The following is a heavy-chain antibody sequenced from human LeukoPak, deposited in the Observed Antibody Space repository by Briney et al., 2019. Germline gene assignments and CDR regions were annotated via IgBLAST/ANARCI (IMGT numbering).Heavy chain of an antibody. CDR2: ISSSGRTI. CDR1: GFTFSDYY. D-gene: IGHD6-13*01. Sequence: PGGSLRLSCAASGFTFSDYYMSWIRQAPGKGLEWVSYISSSGRTIYYADSVKGRFTISRDNAKNSLYLQMNSLRAEDTAVYYCAREGMAAVGTNYYYYGMDVWGQGTTVTVSS. J-gene: IGHJ6*02. V-gene: IGHV3-11*04. CDR3: AREGMAAVGTNYYYYGMDV.